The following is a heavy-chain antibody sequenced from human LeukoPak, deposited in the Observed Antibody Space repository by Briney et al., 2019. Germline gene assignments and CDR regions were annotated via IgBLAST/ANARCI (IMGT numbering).Heavy chain of an antibody. Sequence: GRSLRLSCAASGFTFSSYAMHWVRQAPGKGLEWVAVISYDGSNKYYADSVKGRFTISRDNSKNTLYLQMNSLRAEDTAVYYCARTGDNWRTHHFDYWGQGTLVTVSS. CDR3: ARTGDNWRTHHFDY. V-gene: IGHV3-30*04. D-gene: IGHD1-1*01. J-gene: IGHJ4*02. CDR1: GFTFSSYA. CDR2: ISYDGSNK.